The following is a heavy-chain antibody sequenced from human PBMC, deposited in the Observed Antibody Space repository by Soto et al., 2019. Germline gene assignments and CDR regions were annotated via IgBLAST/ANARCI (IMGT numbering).Heavy chain of an antibody. V-gene: IGHV3-23*01. J-gene: IGHJ4*02. D-gene: IGHD5-12*01. Sequence: GGSLRLSCAASGFSFSTYAMSWVRQAPGKGLEWVSGFSRSGGSTYYADSVKGRFTISRDNSKNTLYLQMNSLRAEDTAVYYSAKEGYAGYEKYFDYWGQGALVTVSS. CDR1: GFSFSTYA. CDR3: AKEGYAGYEKYFDY. CDR2: FSRSGGST.